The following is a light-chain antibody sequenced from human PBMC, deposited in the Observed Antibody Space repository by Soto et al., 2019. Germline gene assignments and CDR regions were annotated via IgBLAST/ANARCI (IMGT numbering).Light chain of an antibody. J-gene: IGKJ5*01. CDR3: QQYGSSPSIT. CDR1: QSVSSD. V-gene: IGKV3-20*01. Sequence: EIVMTQSPATLSVSPGERATLSCRASQSVSSDLAWYHQKPGQAPRLLIYGASTRATGIPARFSGSGSGTDFTLTISRLEPEDFAVYYCQQYGSSPSITFGQGTRLEI. CDR2: GAS.